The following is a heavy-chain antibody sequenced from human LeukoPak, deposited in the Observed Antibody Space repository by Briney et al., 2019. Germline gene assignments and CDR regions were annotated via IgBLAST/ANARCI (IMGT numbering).Heavy chain of an antibody. V-gene: IGHV3-30*02. CDR3: AKSGTPIGYWFDP. D-gene: IGHD1-14*01. J-gene: IGHJ5*02. CDR2: IWYDGSNK. Sequence: PGGSLRLSCAASGFTFSSYGMHWVRQAPGKGLEWVAVIWYDGSNKYYADSVKGRFTISRDNSKDTLYLQMNSLRVEDTAVYYCAKSGTPIGYWFDPWGQGTLVTVSS. CDR1: GFTFSSYG.